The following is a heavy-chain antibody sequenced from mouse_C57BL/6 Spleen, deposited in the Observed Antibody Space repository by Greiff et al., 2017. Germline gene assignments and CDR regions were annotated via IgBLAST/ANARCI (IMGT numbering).Heavy chain of an antibody. J-gene: IGHJ3*01. CDR1: GFSLTSYG. Sequence: QVQLKESGPGLVAPSQSLSITCTASGFSLTSYGVSWVRQPPGKGLEWLGVICGDGSNNYHSALLSRLSISTANSKSQVFLKRNSLQTDDTATYYCAKPSSYAAWFAYWGQGTLVTVSA. D-gene: IGHD1-1*01. CDR3: AKPSSYAAWFAY. V-gene: IGHV2-3*01. CDR2: ICGDGSN.